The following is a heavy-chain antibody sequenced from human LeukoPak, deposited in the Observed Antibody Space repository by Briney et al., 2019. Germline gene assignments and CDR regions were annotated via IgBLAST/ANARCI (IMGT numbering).Heavy chain of an antibody. Sequence: SETLSLTCTVSGGSISSSSYYWGWIRQPPGKGLEWIGSIYYSGSTYYNPSLKSRVTISVDTSKNQFSLKLSSVTAADTAVYCCARPSSIAADNWFDPWGQGTLVTVSS. D-gene: IGHD6-13*01. J-gene: IGHJ5*02. CDR1: GGSISSSSYY. CDR2: IYYSGST. CDR3: ARPSSIAADNWFDP. V-gene: IGHV4-39*01.